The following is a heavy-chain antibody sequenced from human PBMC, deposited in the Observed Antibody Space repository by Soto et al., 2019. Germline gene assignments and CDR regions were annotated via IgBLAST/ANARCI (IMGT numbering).Heavy chain of an antibody. D-gene: IGHD2-2*01. J-gene: IGHJ5*02. CDR3: ARVVPVAEAWLGP. CDR1: GYTFSHYG. Sequence: QVQLVQSGGEVKRPGASVKVSCKTSGYTFSHYGITWVRQAPGQPLEWLGWISLYSDVTNYAQKFQGRVSMTTDTATNTAYMELRSLRSDDTAVYYCARVVPVAEAWLGPWGQGTLVTVSS. CDR2: ISLYSDVT. V-gene: IGHV1-18*01.